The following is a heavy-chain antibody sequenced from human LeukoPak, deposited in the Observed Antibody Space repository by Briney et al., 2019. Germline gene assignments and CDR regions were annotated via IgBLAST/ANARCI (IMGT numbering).Heavy chain of an antibody. V-gene: IGHV3-23*01. D-gene: IGHD3-22*01. CDR1: GFTFSSFA. CDR3: ARERSVVVVSFYFDY. Sequence: GGSLRLSCAASGFTFSSFAMSWVRQAPGKGLEWVSTISRSGGSTYYADSVKGRFTISRDNSESTLDVQMNSLRAEDTAVYYCARERSVVVVSFYFDYWGQGTLVTVSS. CDR2: ISRSGGST. J-gene: IGHJ4*02.